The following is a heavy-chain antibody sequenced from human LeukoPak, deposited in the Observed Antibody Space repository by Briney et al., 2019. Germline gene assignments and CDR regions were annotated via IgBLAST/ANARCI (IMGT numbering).Heavy chain of an antibody. CDR3: ATHRGYSYGYDAFDI. Sequence: SETLSLTCTVSGGSISSYYWSWIRQPPGKGLEWIGYIYYSGSTNYNPSLKSRVTISVDTSKNQFSLKLTSVAAADTAVYYCATHRGYSYGYDAFDIWGQGTMVTVSS. J-gene: IGHJ3*02. V-gene: IGHV4-59*08. CDR1: GGSISSYY. D-gene: IGHD5-18*01. CDR2: IYYSGST.